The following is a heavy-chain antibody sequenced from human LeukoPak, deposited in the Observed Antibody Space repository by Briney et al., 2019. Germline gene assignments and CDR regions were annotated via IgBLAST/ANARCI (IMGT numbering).Heavy chain of an antibody. Sequence: GGSLRLSCAASGLSFSSHWMSWVREAPGRGLEWVANINQEGDTVNYVDSVKGRFSISRDNANNALFLQMHSLRVEDTAIYYCATKFPYCGDGSCALGGQGAQVTVSS. V-gene: IGHV3-7*01. CDR1: GLSFSSHW. J-gene: IGHJ4*02. CDR3: ATKFPYCGDGSCAL. CDR2: INQEGDTV. D-gene: IGHD2-15*01.